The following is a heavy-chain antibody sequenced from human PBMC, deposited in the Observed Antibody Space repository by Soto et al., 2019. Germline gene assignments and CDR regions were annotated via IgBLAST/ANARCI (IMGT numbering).Heavy chain of an antibody. V-gene: IGHV3-9*01. CDR3: AKDPGYDSSGSDP. Sequence: GGSLRLSCAASGSTFDDYAMHWVRQPPGKGLEWVSGISWNSGTIGYADSVKGRFTISRDNAKNSLYPQMNSLRAEDTAVYYCAKDPGYDSSGSDPWGQGTLVTVSS. CDR1: GSTFDDYA. D-gene: IGHD3-22*01. CDR2: ISWNSGTI. J-gene: IGHJ5*02.